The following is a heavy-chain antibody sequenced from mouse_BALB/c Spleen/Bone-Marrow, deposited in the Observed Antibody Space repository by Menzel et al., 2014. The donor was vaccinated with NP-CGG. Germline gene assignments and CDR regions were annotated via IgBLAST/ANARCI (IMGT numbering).Heavy chain of an antibody. CDR3: ARGGDDFSLDY. CDR2: IDTSDSYT. CDR1: GYAFTDRW. J-gene: IGHJ4*01. Sequence: QVQLQQSGTELVMPGASVKISCKASGYAFTDRWIHWVKQSPGQSLEWIGVIDTSDSYTNYNQKFKGKATLTVDESSSTAYIHLSSLTSEDSAVYYCARGGDDFSLDYWGQRTSVTVSS. V-gene: IGHV1-69*01. D-gene: IGHD2-4*01.